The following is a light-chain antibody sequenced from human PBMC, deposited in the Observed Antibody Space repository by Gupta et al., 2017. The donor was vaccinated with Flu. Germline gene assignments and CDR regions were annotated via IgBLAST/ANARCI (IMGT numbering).Light chain of an antibody. V-gene: IGKV1-39*01. Sequence: PSSLSASVGDRVTITCRASQSISNYLNWYQQKPGKAPKLLIYAASSLQGGVPSRFSGRGSGTDFTLTISSLQPEDFATYYCQQSDSAPITFGHGTKVDIK. CDR2: AAS. J-gene: IGKJ3*01. CDR3: QQSDSAPIT. CDR1: QSISNY.